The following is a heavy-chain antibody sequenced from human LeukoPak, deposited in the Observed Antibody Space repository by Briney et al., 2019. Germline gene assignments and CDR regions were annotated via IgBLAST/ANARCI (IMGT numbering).Heavy chain of an antibody. V-gene: IGHV4-34*01. D-gene: IGHD5-24*01. CDR3: ARGRWLQFSSYFDY. J-gene: IGHJ4*02. CDR2: INHSGST. CDR1: GGSFSGYY. Sequence: SETLSLTCAVYGGSFSGYYWSWIRQPPGKGLEWIGEINHSGSTNYNPSLKSRVTISVDTPKNQFSLKLSSVTAADTAVYYCARGRWLQFSSYFDYWGQGTLVTVSS.